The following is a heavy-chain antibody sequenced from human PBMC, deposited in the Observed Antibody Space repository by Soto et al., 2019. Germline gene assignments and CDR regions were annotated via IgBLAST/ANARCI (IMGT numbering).Heavy chain of an antibody. J-gene: IGHJ4*02. CDR1: GSSNSRGGLY. V-gene: IGHV4-31*03. CDR3: ARGNGRGHHGEDY. CDR2: IYYSGST. Sequence: SETLSLTCTLSGSSNSRGGLYWSLVRQLAGKGLEWIGFIYYSGSTSYNPSLHSRVTISVDSQNQFSLRLSSVTVADTALYYCARGNGRGHHGEDYWGAGTLVTVS. D-gene: IGHD2-15*01.